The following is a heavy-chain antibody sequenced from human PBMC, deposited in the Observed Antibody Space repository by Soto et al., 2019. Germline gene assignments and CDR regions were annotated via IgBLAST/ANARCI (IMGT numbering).Heavy chain of an antibody. CDR1: GGSISSGGYY. CDR2: IYYSGRT. J-gene: IGHJ2*01. Sequence: QVQLQESGPGLVKPSQTLSLTCTVSGGSISSGGYYWSWIRQHPGKGLEWIGYIYYSGRTYYNPSLTIRVTISVDTSKNQFSLKLGSVTAADTAVYYCARVVFYSGYWYFDLWGRGTLVTVSS. V-gene: IGHV4-31*03. CDR3: ARVVFYSGYWYFDL. D-gene: IGHD2-15*01.